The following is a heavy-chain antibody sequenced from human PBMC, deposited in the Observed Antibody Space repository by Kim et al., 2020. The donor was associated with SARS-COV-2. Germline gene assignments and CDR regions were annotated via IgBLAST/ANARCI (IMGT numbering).Heavy chain of an antibody. V-gene: IGHV4-4*02. CDR1: GDSISSSYW. J-gene: IGHJ5*02. CDR2: IYHSGTT. D-gene: IGHD3-10*01. Sequence: SETLSLTCTVSGDSISSSYWWSWVRQPPGKGLEWIGEIYHSGTTHYNPSLKSRVSTSIDKSRSQFSLIMTSLTAADTAVYYCARDLVRGVRNYFDPWGQGILVTVCS. CDR3: ARDLVRGVRNYFDP.